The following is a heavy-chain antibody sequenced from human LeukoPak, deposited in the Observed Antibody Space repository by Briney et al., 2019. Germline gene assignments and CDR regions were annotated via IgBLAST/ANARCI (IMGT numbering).Heavy chain of an antibody. CDR2: ISSNGDNT. CDR1: GFTFSTYV. V-gene: IGHV3-64D*06. CDR3: VRGTGY. J-gene: IGHJ4*02. Sequence: GGSLRLSCSVSGFTFSTYVMLWVRQAPGKGLEYVSAISSNGDNTYYADSVKGRFTISRDNSKNTLYLQMSSLRADDTAAYYCVRGTGYWGQGTLVTVSS.